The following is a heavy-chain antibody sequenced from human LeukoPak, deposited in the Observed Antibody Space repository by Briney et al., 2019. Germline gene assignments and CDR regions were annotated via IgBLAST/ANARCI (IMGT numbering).Heavy chain of an antibody. J-gene: IGHJ6*02. CDR3: ARAGPPAYYYYYGMDV. Sequence: SETLSLTCTVSGGSISGADHYWSWIRQPPGKGLEWIGYIYYSGSTYYNPSLKSRVTISVDTSKNQFSLKLSSVTAADTAVYYCARAGPPAYYYYYGMDVWGQGTTVTVSS. CDR1: GGSISGADHY. CDR2: IYYSGST. V-gene: IGHV4-30-4*01.